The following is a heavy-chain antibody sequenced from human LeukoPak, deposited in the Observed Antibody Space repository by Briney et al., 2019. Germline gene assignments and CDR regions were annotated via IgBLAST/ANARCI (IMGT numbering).Heavy chain of an antibody. CDR2: IIPIFGTA. J-gene: IGHJ5*02. CDR3: ARDQWLEENTNWFDP. V-gene: IGHV1-69*06. Sequence: SVKVSCKASGGTFSSYAISWVRQAPGQGLEWMGGIIPIFGTANYAQKFQGRVTITADISTSTAYMELSSLRSEDTAVYYCARDQWLEENTNWFDPWGQGTLVTVSS. CDR1: GGTFSSYA. D-gene: IGHD6-19*01.